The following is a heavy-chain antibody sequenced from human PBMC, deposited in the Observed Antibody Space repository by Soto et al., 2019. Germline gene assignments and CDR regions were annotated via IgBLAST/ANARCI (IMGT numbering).Heavy chain of an antibody. V-gene: IGHV4-31*01. Sequence: QVQLQESGPGLVKPSQTLSLTCTVSGGSISSGGYYWSWIRHHPGKVLEWIGYIYYSGRSYYNPSLKRLVAKSIDPSHNQFSLKLSSVTAADTSVYYCARESDYGDYVWYFALWGRGTLVTVSS. CDR1: GGSISSGGYY. D-gene: IGHD4-17*01. J-gene: IGHJ2*01. CDR3: ARESDYGDYVWYFAL. CDR2: IYYSGRS.